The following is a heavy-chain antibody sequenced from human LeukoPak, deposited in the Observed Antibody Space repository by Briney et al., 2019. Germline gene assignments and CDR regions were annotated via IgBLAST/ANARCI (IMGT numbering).Heavy chain of an antibody. CDR2: IYTSGST. D-gene: IGHD2-15*01. Sequence: PSETLSFTCTVSGGSISSYYWSWIRQPAGKGLEWIGRIYTSGSTNYNPSLKSRVTMSVDTSKNQFSLKLSSVTAADTAVYYCARESYCSGGSCYTIIDYWGQGTLVTVSS. CDR3: ARESYCSGGSCYTIIDY. CDR1: GGSISSYY. V-gene: IGHV4-4*07. J-gene: IGHJ4*02.